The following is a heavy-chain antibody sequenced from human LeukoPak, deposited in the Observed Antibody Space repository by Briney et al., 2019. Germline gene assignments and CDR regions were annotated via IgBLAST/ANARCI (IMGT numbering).Heavy chain of an antibody. Sequence: GASVKVSCKASGYTFSFYDITWVRQAPGQGLEWMGWISPYNGNTNYAQKFQGRITMTTDTATSTAFMDLRSLRPDDTAVYYCARGLGVEYSLAYWGQGSLVTVSS. CDR3: ARGLGVEYSLAY. D-gene: IGHD5-18*01. CDR2: ISPYNGNT. J-gene: IGHJ4*02. V-gene: IGHV1-18*04. CDR1: GYTFSFYD.